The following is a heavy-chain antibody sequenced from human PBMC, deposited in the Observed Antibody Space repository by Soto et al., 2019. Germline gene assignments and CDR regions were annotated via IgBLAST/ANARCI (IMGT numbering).Heavy chain of an antibody. V-gene: IGHV1-24*01. CDR2: FDPEDGET. CDR3: ATDSSLEASGSYGFDY. D-gene: IGHD1-26*01. CDR1: S. Sequence: SRRSARHSPGKGLEWMGGFDPEDGETIYAQKFQGRVTMTEDTSTDTAYMELSSLRSEDTAVYYCATDSSLEASGSYGFDYWGQGPLVTVS. J-gene: IGHJ4*02.